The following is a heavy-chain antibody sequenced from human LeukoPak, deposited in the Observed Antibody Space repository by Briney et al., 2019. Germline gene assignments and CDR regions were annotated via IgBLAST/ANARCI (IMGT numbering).Heavy chain of an antibody. Sequence: SETLSLTCTVSGGSISSYYWSWIRQPPGKGLEWIGSIYYSGSTYYNPSLKSRVTISVDTSKNQFSLKLSSVTAADTAVYYCARLERLGFCCDYWGQGTLVTVSS. CDR2: IYYSGST. CDR1: GGSISSYY. V-gene: IGHV4-59*05. D-gene: IGHD1-1*01. J-gene: IGHJ4*02. CDR3: ARLERLGFCCDY.